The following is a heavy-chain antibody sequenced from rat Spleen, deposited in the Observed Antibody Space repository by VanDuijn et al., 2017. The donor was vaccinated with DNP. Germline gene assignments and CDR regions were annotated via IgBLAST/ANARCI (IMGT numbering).Heavy chain of an antibody. J-gene: IGHJ3*01. CDR3: ARWSMAFAY. Sequence: EVQLVESGENLVRPGGSLKLSCVVSGFTFGNYDMAWVRQAPTKGLEWVALISPDGDRTYYRDSVKGRFTISRDSAKSTLYLQMDSLRSEDTATYYCARWSMAFAYWGQGTLVTVSS. CDR1: GFTFGNYD. CDR2: ISPDGDRT. V-gene: IGHV5S23*01. D-gene: IGHD4-2*01.